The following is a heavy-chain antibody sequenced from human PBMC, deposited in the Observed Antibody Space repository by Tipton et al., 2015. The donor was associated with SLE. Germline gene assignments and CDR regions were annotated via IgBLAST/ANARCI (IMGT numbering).Heavy chain of an antibody. CDR1: GGSISSSSYY. D-gene: IGHD3-22*01. CDR3: ARESRYYESTSYPDAFDI. J-gene: IGHJ3*02. V-gene: IGHV4-39*02. CDR2: IYYSEST. Sequence: TLSLTCTVSGGSISSSSYYWGWIRQPPGKGLEWIGSIYYSESTYYNPSLKSRVTISVDTSKNQFSLKLSSVTAADTGVYYCARESRYYESTSYPDAFDIWGRGTTVVVSS.